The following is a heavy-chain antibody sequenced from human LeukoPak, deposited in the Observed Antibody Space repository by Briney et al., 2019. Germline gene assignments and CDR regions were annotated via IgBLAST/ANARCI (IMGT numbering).Heavy chain of an antibody. CDR2: ITGSDDKT. D-gene: IGHD5-12*01. Sequence: GGSLRLSCAASGFTFSGSAMTWVRQAPGKGLQWVSTITGSDDKTYYADSVKGRFTISRDLSKNMVHLHMNSLRVEDTAIYYCAKGPQLYSGYHPDYWGQGTLVTVSS. V-gene: IGHV3-23*01. J-gene: IGHJ4*02. CDR3: AKGPQLYSGYHPDY. CDR1: GFTFSGSA.